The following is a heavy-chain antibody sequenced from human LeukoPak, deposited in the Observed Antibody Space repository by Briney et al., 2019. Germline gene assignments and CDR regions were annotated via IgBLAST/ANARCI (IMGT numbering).Heavy chain of an antibody. CDR3: ARGGIYSQGFDY. Sequence: GGSLRLSCAASGFTFISYSMNWVRQAPGKGLEWVSSISTASDYIHYADSLKGRLAISRDNGKNSLYLQMNSLRAEDTAVYYRARGGIYSQGFDYWGQGSLVTVSS. J-gene: IGHJ4*02. V-gene: IGHV3-21*01. CDR2: ISTASDYI. CDR1: GFTFISYS. D-gene: IGHD6-13*01.